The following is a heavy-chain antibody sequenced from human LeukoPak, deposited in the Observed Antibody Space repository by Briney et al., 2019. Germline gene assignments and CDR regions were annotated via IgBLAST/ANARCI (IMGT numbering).Heavy chain of an antibody. Sequence: GASVKLSCKASGYTFTNYGIGWVRQAPGQGLEWMGWISAYNGNTNYAQKLQVRISMTTDTSTSTAYMELRSLRSDDTAVYYCARGCSGGRCYSVDAFDIWGQGTVVTVSS. CDR3: ARGCSGGRCYSVDAFDI. CDR2: ISAYNGNT. D-gene: IGHD2-15*01. J-gene: IGHJ3*02. CDR1: GYTFTNYG. V-gene: IGHV1-18*01.